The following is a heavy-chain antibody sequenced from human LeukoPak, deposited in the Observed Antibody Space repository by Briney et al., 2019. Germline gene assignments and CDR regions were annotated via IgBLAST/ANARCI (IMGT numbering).Heavy chain of an antibody. CDR3: AKDRNSSSWYSWRHAFDI. J-gene: IGHJ3*02. CDR2: ITGSGGDT. D-gene: IGHD6-13*01. Sequence: PGGSLRLSCAASGFNLRSYAMHWVRQAPGKGLEWVSGITGSGGDTYYADSVKGRFTISRDNSKNTLYLQMNSLRAEDTAVYYCAKDRNSSSWYSWRHAFDIWGQGTMVTVSS. CDR1: GFNLRSYA. V-gene: IGHV3-23*01.